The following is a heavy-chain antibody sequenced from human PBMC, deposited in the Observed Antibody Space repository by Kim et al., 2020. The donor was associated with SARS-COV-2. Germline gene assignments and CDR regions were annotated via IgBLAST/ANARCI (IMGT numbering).Heavy chain of an antibody. V-gene: IGHV4-31*03. CDR2: IYYSGST. D-gene: IGHD3-22*01. CDR3: ARDPGGYYWYYFDY. J-gene: IGHJ4*02. Sequence: SETLSLTCTVSGGSISSGGYYWSWIRQHPGKGLEWIGYIYYSGSTYYNPSLKSRVTLSVDTSKNQFSLKLSSVTAADTAVYYCARDPGGYYWYYFDYWGQGTLVTVSS. CDR1: GGSISSGGYY.